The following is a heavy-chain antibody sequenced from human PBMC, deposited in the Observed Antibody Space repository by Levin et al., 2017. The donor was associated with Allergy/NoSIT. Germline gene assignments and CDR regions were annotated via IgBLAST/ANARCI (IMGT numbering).Heavy chain of an antibody. CDR3: AREGSRWSGYPPTWFDP. J-gene: IGHJ5*02. Sequence: GESLKISCAASGFTFFDYYMSWIRQAPGKGLEWVAHISSDGRTIYYADSVKGRFTISKDNAQNSLYLQMNSLRDDDTAVYYCAREGSRWSGYPPTWFDPWGQGVLVSVSS. D-gene: IGHD3-3*01. CDR1: GFTFFDYY. CDR2: ISSDGRTI. V-gene: IGHV3-11*01.